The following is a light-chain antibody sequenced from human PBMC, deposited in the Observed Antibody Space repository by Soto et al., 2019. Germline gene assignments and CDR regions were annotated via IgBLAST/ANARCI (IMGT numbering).Light chain of an antibody. Sequence: EIVLTQPPATLSLSPGHRSTLSCTSQRSISNYLAWYQQKPGQAPRLLIYGASNRATGIPDRFSGSGSGTDFTLTISRLETEDFAVYYCQQYGSSGTFGQGTKVDIK. CDR2: GAS. CDR1: QRSISNY. J-gene: IGKJ1*01. CDR3: QQYGSSGT. V-gene: IGKV3-20*01.